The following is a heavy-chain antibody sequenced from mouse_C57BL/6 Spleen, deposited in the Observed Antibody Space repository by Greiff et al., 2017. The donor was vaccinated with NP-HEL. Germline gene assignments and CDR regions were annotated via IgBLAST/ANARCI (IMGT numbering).Heavy chain of an antibody. D-gene: IGHD2-2*01. CDR3: ARGGEGYPFAY. CDR1: GYAFSSYW. V-gene: IGHV1-80*01. J-gene: IGHJ3*01. CDR2: IYPGDGDT. Sequence: VKLMESGAELVKPGASVKISCKAYGYAFSSYWMNWVKQRPGKGLEWIGQIYPGDGDTNYNGKFKGKATLTADKSSSTAYMQLSSLTSEDSAVYFCARGGEGYPFAYWGQGTLVTVSA.